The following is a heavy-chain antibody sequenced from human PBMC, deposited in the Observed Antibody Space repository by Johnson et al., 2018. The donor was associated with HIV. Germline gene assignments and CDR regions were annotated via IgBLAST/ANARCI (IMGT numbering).Heavy chain of an antibody. V-gene: IGHV3-23*04. CDR1: GFTFSSYA. D-gene: IGHD1-7*01. CDR3: AKAQRNYRGASDI. CDR2: ISGSGGST. Sequence: VQLVESGGGLVQPGGSLRLSCAASGFTFSSYAMSWVRQAPGKGLEWVSAISGSGGSTYYADSVKGRFTISRDNSTNTLFLQMNSLRSEDTAVYYCAKAQRNYRGASDIWGQGTRVTVSS. J-gene: IGHJ3*02.